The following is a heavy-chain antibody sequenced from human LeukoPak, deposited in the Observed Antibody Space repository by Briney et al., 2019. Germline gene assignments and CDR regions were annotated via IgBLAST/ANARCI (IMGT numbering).Heavy chain of an antibody. CDR1: GGSISSYY. CDR3: ARDYNPNCSGGSCYPGHAFDI. CDR2: IYYSGST. Sequence: SETLSLTCTVSGGSISSYYWSWIRQPPGKGLEWIGYIYYSGSTSYNPSLKSRVTISVDTSKNQFSLKLSSVTAADTAVYYCARDYNPNCSGGSCYPGHAFDIWGQGTMVTVSS. J-gene: IGHJ3*02. D-gene: IGHD2-15*01. V-gene: IGHV4-59*01.